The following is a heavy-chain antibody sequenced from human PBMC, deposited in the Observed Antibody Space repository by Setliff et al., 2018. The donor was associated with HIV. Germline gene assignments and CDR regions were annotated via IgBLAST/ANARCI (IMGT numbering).Heavy chain of an antibody. V-gene: IGHV1-2*04. D-gene: IGHD2-15*01. CDR2: INPNSGGT. Sequence: ASVKVSCKASGYTFTDYYMHWVRQAPGQGLEWMAWINPNSGGTHFAQKFQGWVTVTWDSSISTSYMELRRLRNNDTAVYFCARVQGHCIGGNCYSDYYGMDIWGQVATVTVSS. CDR1: GYTFTDYY. J-gene: IGHJ6*02. CDR3: ARVQGHCIGGNCYSDYYGMDI.